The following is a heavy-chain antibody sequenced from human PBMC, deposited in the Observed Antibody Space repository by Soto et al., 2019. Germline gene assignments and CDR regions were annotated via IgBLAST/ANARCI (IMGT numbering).Heavy chain of an antibody. V-gene: IGHV4-31*03. Sequence: QVQLQESGPGLVKPSQTLSLTCTVSGGSISSGGYYWSWIRQHPGKGMEWIGYIYYSGSTYYNPSLKSRVTISVDTSKNQFSLKLSSVTAADTAVYYCARHPRTYSYATLYWFDPWGQGTLVTVSS. CDR1: GGSISSGGYY. CDR3: ARHPRTYSYATLYWFDP. D-gene: IGHD5-18*01. CDR2: IYYSGST. J-gene: IGHJ5*02.